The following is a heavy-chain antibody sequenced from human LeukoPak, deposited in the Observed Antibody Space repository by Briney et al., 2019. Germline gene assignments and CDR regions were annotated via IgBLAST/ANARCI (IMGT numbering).Heavy chain of an antibody. V-gene: IGHV1-18*01. J-gene: IGHJ5*02. D-gene: IGHD3-10*01. CDR3: ARSSITMVRGATRLNWFDP. Sequence: ASVKVSCKASGYTFTSYGISWVRQAPGQGLEWMGWISAYNGNTNYAQKLQGRVTMTTDTSTSTAYMELGSLRSDDTAVYYCARSSITMVRGATRLNWFDPWGQGTLVTVSS. CDR2: ISAYNGNT. CDR1: GYTFTSYG.